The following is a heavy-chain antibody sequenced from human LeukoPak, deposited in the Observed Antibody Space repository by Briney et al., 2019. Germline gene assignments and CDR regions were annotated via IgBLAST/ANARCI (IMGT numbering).Heavy chain of an antibody. CDR3: ARQTLGSSWFYDY. Sequence: PSATLSLTCPVPGGSLSSYYWSWLRQPPGKALEWSGNVCYSGDTNYNPSLKSRVTISVDTSKRELSLRLNSVTAADTAVYYCARQTLGSSWFYDYWGQGTLVTVSS. D-gene: IGHD6-13*01. CDR1: GGSLSSYY. J-gene: IGHJ4*02. CDR2: VCYSGDT. V-gene: IGHV4-59*07.